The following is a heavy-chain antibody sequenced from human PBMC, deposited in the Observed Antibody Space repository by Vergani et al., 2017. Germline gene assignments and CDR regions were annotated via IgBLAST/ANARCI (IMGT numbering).Heavy chain of an antibody. CDR1: GFSLSTSGMC. D-gene: IGHD1-26*01. CDR3: AXRVYSGSYTGAFDI. CDR2: IDWDDDK. Sequence: QVTLRESGPALVKPTQTLTLTCTFSGFSLSTSGMCVSWIRQPPGKALEWLALIDWDDDKYYSTSLKTRLTISKDTSKNQVVLTMTNMDPVDTATYYCAXRVYSGSYTGAFDIWGQGTMVTVSS. J-gene: IGHJ3*02. V-gene: IGHV2-70*01.